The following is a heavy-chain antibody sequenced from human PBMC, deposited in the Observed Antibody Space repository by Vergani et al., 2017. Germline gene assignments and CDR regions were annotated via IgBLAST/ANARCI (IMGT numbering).Heavy chain of an antibody. CDR2: IIPIFGTA. CDR3: AGGGGAISGVLYYYYYMDV. J-gene: IGHJ6*03. V-gene: IGHV1-69*01. D-gene: IGHD7-27*01. Sequence: QVQLVQSGAEVKKPGSSVKVSCKASGGTFSSYAISWVRQAPGQGLEGMGGIIPIFGTANYAQKFQGRVTITADESTSTAYMELSSLRSEDTAVYYCAGGGGAISGVLYYYYYMDVWGKGTTVTVSS. CDR1: GGTFSSYA.